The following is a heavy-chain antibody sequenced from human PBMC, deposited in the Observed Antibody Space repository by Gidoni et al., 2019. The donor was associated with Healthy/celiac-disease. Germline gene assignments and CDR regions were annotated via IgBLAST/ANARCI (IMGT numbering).Heavy chain of an antibody. V-gene: IGHV1-69*01. CDR2: IIPIFGTA. Sequence: QVKLVQSGAGVKKPGSSVKVYCKASGGTFSSYAISWVRQAPGQGLEWMGGIIPIFGTANYAQKFQGRVTITADESTSTAYMELSSLRSEDTAVYYCARDPRGSGSYSPFDYWGQGTLVTVSS. CDR1: GGTFSSYA. CDR3: ARDPRGSGSYSPFDY. D-gene: IGHD1-26*01. J-gene: IGHJ4*02.